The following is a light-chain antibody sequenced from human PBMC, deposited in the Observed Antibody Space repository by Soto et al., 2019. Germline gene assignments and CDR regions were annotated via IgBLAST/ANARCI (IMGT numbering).Light chain of an antibody. Sequence: EIVLTQSPGTLSLSPGERATLSCRASQSVSSSYLAWYQQKPGQAPRLLIYGASSRATGIPDRFSGSGSETDFALTISRREPEDFAVYYCQQYGSSPPTFGQGTKLEIK. CDR2: GAS. J-gene: IGKJ2*01. CDR3: QQYGSSPPT. V-gene: IGKV3-20*01. CDR1: QSVSSSY.